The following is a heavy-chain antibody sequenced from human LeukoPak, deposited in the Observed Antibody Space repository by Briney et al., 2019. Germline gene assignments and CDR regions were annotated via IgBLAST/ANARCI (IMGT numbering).Heavy chain of an antibody. CDR1: GGSISSGSYY. Sequence: SETLSLTCTVSGGSISSGSYYWSWIRQPAGKGLEWIGSIYHSGSTYYNPSLKSRVTISVDTSKNQFSLKLSSVTAADTAVYYCARDYYDSFNYFDYWGQGTLVTVSS. CDR3: ARDYYDSFNYFDY. CDR2: IYHSGST. V-gene: IGHV4-39*07. J-gene: IGHJ4*02. D-gene: IGHD3-22*01.